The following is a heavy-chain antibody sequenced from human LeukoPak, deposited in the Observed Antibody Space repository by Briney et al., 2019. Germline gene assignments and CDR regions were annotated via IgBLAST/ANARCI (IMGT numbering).Heavy chain of an antibody. CDR3: ATLEYQLLDRGLFDY. Sequence: GASVKVSCKASGYTFTDYYMHWVRQAPGQGLEWMGWINPNSGGTNYAQKFQGRVTMTEDTSTDTAYMELSSLRSEDTAVYYCATLEYQLLDRGLFDYWGQGTLVTVSS. J-gene: IGHJ4*02. CDR2: INPNSGGT. CDR1: GYTFTDYY. V-gene: IGHV1-2*02. D-gene: IGHD2-2*01.